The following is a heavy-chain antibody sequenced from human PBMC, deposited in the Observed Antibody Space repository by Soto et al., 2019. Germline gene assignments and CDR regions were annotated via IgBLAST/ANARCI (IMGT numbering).Heavy chain of an antibody. CDR3: ASVACGGDCYGVY. CDR1: GFTLSDYY. J-gene: IGHJ4*02. Sequence: QVQLVESGGGLVKPGGSLRLSCAASGFTLSDYYMTWIRQAPGKGLECISYVSRSRTSSYTRYADSVKGRFTISSDDAKNSVYLQMTSLRVEDTAVYYCASVACGGDCYGVYWGQGTLVTVSS. D-gene: IGHD2-21*02. CDR2: VSRSRTSS. V-gene: IGHV3-11*05.